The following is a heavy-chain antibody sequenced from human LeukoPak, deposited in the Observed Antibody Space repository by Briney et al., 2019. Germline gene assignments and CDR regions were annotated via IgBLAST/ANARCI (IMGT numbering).Heavy chain of an antibody. CDR1: GYTSTDYY. V-gene: IGHV1-2*02. CDR3: ARARWDRARYFDY. J-gene: IGHJ4*02. D-gene: IGHD1-26*01. CDR2: INPNSDGT. Sequence: GASVKVSCMASGYTSTDYYIHWVRQAPGQGVEWMGWINPNSDGTIYAQKFQGRVTMTRDTSIRTVYMELSRLRSDDTAVYYCARARWDRARYFDYWGQGTLVTVSS.